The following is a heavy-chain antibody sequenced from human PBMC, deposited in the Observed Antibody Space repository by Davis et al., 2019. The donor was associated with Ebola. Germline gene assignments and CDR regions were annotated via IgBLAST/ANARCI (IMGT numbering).Heavy chain of an antibody. Sequence: GESLKISCAASGFTVSSNYMSWVRQAPGKGLEWVSVIYSGGSTYYADSVKGRFTISRDNSKNTLYLQMNSLRAEDTAVYYCARSRETYYDFWSGHPLDYWGQGTLVTVSS. V-gene: IGHV3-66*01. CDR3: ARSRETYYDFWSGHPLDY. J-gene: IGHJ4*02. CDR1: GFTVSSNY. D-gene: IGHD3-3*01. CDR2: IYSGGST.